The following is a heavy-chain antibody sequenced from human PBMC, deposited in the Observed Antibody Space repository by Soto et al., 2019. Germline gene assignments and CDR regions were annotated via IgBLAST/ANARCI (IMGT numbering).Heavy chain of an antibody. CDR1: GYTFTGCY. D-gene: IGHD3-3*01. CDR2: INPNSGGT. V-gene: IGHV1-2*04. J-gene: IGHJ6*02. Sequence: ASVKVSCKASGYTFTGCYMHWVRQAPGQGLEWMGWINPNSGGTNYAQKFQGWVTMTRDTSISTAYMELSRLRSDDTAVYYCARGDFMGYYYGTDVWGQGTTVTV. CDR3: ARGDFMGYYYGTDV.